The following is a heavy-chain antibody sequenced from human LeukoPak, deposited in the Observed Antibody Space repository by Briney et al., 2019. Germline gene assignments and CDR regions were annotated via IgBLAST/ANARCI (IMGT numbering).Heavy chain of an antibody. Sequence: SETLSLTFTVSGGSISSSSYYWGWIRQPPGKGLEWIGSIYYSGSTYYNASFRSRVTISVDTSKKQFSLELGSVTAADTAVYYCARERIVVVDLGYMDVWGKGTTVTVSS. CDR1: GGSISSSSYY. CDR2: IYYSGST. V-gene: IGHV4-39*07. D-gene: IGHD3-22*01. CDR3: ARERIVVVDLGYMDV. J-gene: IGHJ6*03.